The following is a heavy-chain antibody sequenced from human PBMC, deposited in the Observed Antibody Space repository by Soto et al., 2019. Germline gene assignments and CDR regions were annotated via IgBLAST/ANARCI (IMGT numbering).Heavy chain of an antibody. Sequence: LSETLSLTCTVSGGSISGYYWSWIRQPPGKGLEWIGYIYYSGSTNYNPSLKSRVTISVDTSKNQFSLKLSSVTAADTAVYYCARATFGYSSSSFDYWGQGTLVTVSS. D-gene: IGHD6-13*01. CDR2: IYYSGST. CDR1: GGSISGYY. V-gene: IGHV4-59*01. CDR3: ARATFGYSSSSFDY. J-gene: IGHJ4*02.